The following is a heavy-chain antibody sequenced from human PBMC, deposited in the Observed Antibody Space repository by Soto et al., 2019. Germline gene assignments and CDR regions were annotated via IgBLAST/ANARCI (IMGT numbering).Heavy chain of an antibody. CDR2: INPNSGGT. V-gene: IGHV1-2*02. J-gene: IGHJ4*02. D-gene: IGHD6-19*01. Sequence: GASVKVSCKASGYTFTGYYMHWVRQAPGQGLEWMGWINPNSGGTNYAQKFQGRVTMTRDTSISTAYMELSRLRSDDTAVYYCASSSASSGWYRPFDYWGQGTLVTVFS. CDR3: ASSSASSGWYRPFDY. CDR1: GYTFTGYY.